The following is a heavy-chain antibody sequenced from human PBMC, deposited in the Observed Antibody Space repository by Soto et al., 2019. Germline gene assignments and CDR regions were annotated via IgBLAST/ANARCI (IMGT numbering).Heavy chain of an antibody. D-gene: IGHD6-19*01. Sequence: QVQLVESGGGVVQPGRSLRLSCAASGFTFSSYGMHWVRQAPGKGLEWVAVIWYDGSNKYYADSVKGRFTISRDNSKXXLYLQMNSLRAEDTAVYYCARLQLLVGGYYYGLDVWGQGTTVTVSS. V-gene: IGHV3-33*01. J-gene: IGHJ6*02. CDR2: IWYDGSNK. CDR1: GFTFSSYG. CDR3: ARLQLLVGGYYYGLDV.